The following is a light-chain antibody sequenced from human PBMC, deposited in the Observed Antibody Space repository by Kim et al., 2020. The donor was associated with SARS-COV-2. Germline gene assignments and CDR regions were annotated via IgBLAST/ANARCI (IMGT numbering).Light chain of an antibody. Sequence: SASVGDRVTITCRASQDIYNYLKWYQQKPGKAPNLLIYDATNLEIGVPPRFSGSGSGTLFTFTISSLQPEDVGTYYCQQYDTLFTFGPGTKVDIK. V-gene: IGKV1-33*01. CDR2: DAT. CDR3: QQYDTLFT. J-gene: IGKJ3*01. CDR1: QDIYNY.